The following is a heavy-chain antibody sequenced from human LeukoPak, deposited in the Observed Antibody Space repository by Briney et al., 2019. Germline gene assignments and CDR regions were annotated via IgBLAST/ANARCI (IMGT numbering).Heavy chain of an antibody. CDR1: GFTLSSYA. CDR2: ISVSGNT. V-gene: IGHV3-23*01. Sequence: PGGSLRLSCAASGFTLSSYAMSWVRQGPGKGLEWVSAISVSGNTYHADSVKGRFTISRDNFRNTLSLQMNSLRPEDTAVYYCAKVSRENDILTDYLLYYFFYYMDVWGKGTTVTISS. D-gene: IGHD3-9*01. J-gene: IGHJ6*03. CDR3: AKVSRENDILTDYLLYYFFYYMDV.